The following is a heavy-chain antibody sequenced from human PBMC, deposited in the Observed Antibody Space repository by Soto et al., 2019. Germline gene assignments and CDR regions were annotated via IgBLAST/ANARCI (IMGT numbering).Heavy chain of an antibody. V-gene: IGHV3-73*01. CDR3: TSALISGYCSGGSCYSNDY. Sequence: EVQLVESGGGLVQPGGSLKLSCAASGFTFSGSAMHWVRQASGEGLEWVGRIRSKANSYATAYAASVKGRFTISRDDSKNTAYLQMNSLKTEDTAVYYCTSALISGYCSGGSCYSNDYWGQGTLVTVSS. J-gene: IGHJ4*02. CDR1: GFTFSGSA. CDR2: IRSKANSYAT. D-gene: IGHD2-15*01.